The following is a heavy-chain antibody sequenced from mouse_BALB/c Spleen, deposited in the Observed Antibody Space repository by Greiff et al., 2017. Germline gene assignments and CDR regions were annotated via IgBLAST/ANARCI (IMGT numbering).Heavy chain of an antibody. CDR3: ARDRNSFAY. CDR2: IRSKSNNYAT. J-gene: IGHJ3*01. V-gene: IGHV10-1*02. Sequence: EVQLVESGGGLVQPKGSLKLSCAASGFTFNTYAMNWVRQAPGKGLEWVARIRSKSNNYATYYADSVKDRFTISRDDSQSMLYLQMNTLRAEDSATYYCARDRNSFAYWGQGTLVTVSA. CDR1: GFTFNTYA.